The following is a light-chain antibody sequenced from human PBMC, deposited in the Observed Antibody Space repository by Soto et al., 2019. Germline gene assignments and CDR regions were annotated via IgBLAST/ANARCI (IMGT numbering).Light chain of an antibody. CDR3: QSYDSSLSAL. J-gene: IGLJ3*02. CDR1: SSNIGAGYD. V-gene: IGLV1-40*01. Sequence: QPVLTQPPSVSGAPGQTVTISCTGSSSNIGAGYDVQWYQQLPGTAPKLLIYGNSNRPSGVPDRFSGSKSGTSAPLAITGLQAEDEAEYYCQSYDSSLSALFGGGTKLTVL. CDR2: GNS.